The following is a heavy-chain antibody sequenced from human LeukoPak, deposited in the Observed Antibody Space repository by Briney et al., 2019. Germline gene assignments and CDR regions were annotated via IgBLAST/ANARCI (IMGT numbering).Heavy chain of an antibody. CDR3: ARRLGYCSSTSCRRRPREFDY. CDR1: GFTFSSYS. D-gene: IGHD2-2*01. J-gene: IGHJ4*02. V-gene: IGHV3-48*04. CDR2: ISSSTSTI. Sequence: PGGSLRLSCAASGFTFSSYSMNWVRQAPGKGLEWVSYISSSTSTIYYADSVKGRFTISRDNAKNSLYLQMNSLRAEDTAVYYCARRLGYCSSTSCRRRPREFDYWGQGTLVTVSS.